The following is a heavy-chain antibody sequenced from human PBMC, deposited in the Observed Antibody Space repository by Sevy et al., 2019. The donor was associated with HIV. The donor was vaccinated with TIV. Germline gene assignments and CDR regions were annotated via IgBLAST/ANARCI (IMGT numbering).Heavy chain of an antibody. CDR2: IKQDGSEK. Sequence: GGSLRLSCAASGFTFSNYWMNWVRQAPGKGLEWVANIKQDGSEKRYVESVKGRFTISRDNAKNSLYLQMNSLRAEDAAAYYCARDRGMIVNYWGQGTLVTVSS. D-gene: IGHD3-22*01. V-gene: IGHV3-7*01. CDR3: ARDRGMIVNY. CDR1: GFTFSNYW. J-gene: IGHJ4*02.